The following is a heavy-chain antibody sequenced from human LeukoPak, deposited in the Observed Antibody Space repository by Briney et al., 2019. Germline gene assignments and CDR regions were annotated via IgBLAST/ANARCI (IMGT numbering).Heavy chain of an antibody. CDR2: HSLSGSA. Sequence: PSETLSLTCTVSGASINSDTYYWGWIRQPPGKGLEWIGTHSLSGSAYYNPSLRSRITMSLDTSENQLSLKLYSVTAADTAIYYCARYQTGTMFAVWGQGTLVTISS. J-gene: IGHJ4*02. D-gene: IGHD1/OR15-1a*01. CDR3: ARYQTGTMFAV. V-gene: IGHV4-39*07. CDR1: GASINSDTYY.